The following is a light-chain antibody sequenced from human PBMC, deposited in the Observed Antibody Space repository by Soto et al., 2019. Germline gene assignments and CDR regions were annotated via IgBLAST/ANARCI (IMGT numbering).Light chain of an antibody. V-gene: IGLV2-8*01. CDR1: SSDVGSYKY. CDR3: SSYAGSNIVV. CDR2: EVN. Sequence: QSGLTQPPSASGSPGQTVTISCTGTSSDVGSYKYVSWYQQGPGKAPKLIIYEVNQRPSGVPDRFYGSKSGNTASLTVSGLQAEDEADYYCSSYAGSNIVVFGTGTKVTVL. J-gene: IGLJ1*01.